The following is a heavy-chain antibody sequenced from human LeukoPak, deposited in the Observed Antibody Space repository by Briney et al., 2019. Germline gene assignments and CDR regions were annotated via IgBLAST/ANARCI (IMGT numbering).Heavy chain of an antibody. Sequence: GGSLRLSCAASGLTFSSYSMNWVRQAPGKGLEWLSYISTRSNAIYYADSVRGRFTVSRDNAKNSLYLQMNSLRDEDTALYYCARDISCRGTTCYTGTFDFWGQGTMVTVSS. D-gene: IGHD2-2*02. CDR3: ARDISCRGTTCYTGTFDF. CDR2: ISTRSNAI. V-gene: IGHV3-48*02. J-gene: IGHJ3*01. CDR1: GLTFSSYS.